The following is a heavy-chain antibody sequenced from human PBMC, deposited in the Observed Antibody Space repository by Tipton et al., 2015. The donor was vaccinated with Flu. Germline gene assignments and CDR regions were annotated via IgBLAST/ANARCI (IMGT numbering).Heavy chain of an antibody. CDR2: ISSSGRTI. V-gene: IGHV3-48*03. Sequence: SLRLSCAASGFTFSRYDMVWVRQAPGKGLELISYISSSGRTIYYADSVKGRFTISRDNAKNSLYLQMNSLRAEDTAMYYCARDESTVKWGPWGQGTLVTVSS. J-gene: IGHJ5*02. D-gene: IGHD4-11*01. CDR3: ARDESTVKWGP. CDR1: GFTFSRYD.